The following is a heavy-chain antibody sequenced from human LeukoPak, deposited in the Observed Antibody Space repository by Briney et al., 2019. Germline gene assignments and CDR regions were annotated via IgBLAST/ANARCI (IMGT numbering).Heavy chain of an antibody. CDR3: ARVFDYYDSSGYALSD. Sequence: SVKVSCKSSGGTFSIYAISWVRQAPGQGLEWVGRIIPILGIANYAQKFQGRVTITADKSTSTAYMELSSLRSEDTAVYYCARVFDYYDSSGYALSDWGQGTLVTVSS. V-gene: IGHV1-69*04. CDR2: IIPILGIA. CDR1: GGTFSIYA. D-gene: IGHD3-22*01. J-gene: IGHJ4*02.